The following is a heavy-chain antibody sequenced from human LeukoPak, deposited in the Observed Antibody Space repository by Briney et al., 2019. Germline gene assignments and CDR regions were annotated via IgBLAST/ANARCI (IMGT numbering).Heavy chain of an antibody. V-gene: IGHV4-34*01. CDR1: GGSFSGYY. CDR2: INHSGST. CDR3: ARTYYYDSSGYRKYYFDY. J-gene: IGHJ4*02. Sequence: SETLSLTCAVYGGSFSGYYWSLLRQPPGKGLDWVGEINHSGSTNYNPSLKSRVTISVDTSKNQFSLKLSSVTAADTAVYYCARTYYYDSSGYRKYYFDYWGQGTLVTVSP. D-gene: IGHD3-22*01.